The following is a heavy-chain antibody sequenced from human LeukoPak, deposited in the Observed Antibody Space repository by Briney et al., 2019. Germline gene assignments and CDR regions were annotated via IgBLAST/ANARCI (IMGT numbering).Heavy chain of an antibody. CDR1: GYIFSDYY. D-gene: IGHD6-13*01. J-gene: IGHJ4*02. V-gene: IGHV1-46*01. CDR3: ARRGYSSSWYPYFDY. CDR2: INPSGGST. Sequence: ASVKVSCKASGYIFSDYYMHWVRQAPGQGLEWMGIINPSGGSTTYAQKFQGSVTVTMDTSTSTVYMELSSLRSEDTAMYYCARRGYSSSWYPYFDYWGQGTLVTVSS.